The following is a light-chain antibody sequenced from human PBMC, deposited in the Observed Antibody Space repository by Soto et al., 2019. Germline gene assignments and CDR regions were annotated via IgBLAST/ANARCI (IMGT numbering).Light chain of an antibody. CDR3: QQYNDWPPLT. CDR2: GAS. V-gene: IGKV3-15*01. Sequence: DIVMTQSPATLSVSPGERVTLSCRASQSVGGNVAWYQQRPGQAPRLLISGASTRATGIPARFSGSGSGTEFTLTISSLQSEDFAVYHCQQYNDWPPLTFGGGTTVEIK. CDR1: QSVGGN. J-gene: IGKJ4*01.